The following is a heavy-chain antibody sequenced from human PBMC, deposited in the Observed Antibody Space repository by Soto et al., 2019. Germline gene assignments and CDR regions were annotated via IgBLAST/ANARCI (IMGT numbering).Heavy chain of an antibody. CDR3: ARDPHGSGRNYYYYYYMDV. D-gene: IGHD3-10*01. Sequence: ASVKVSCKASGYTFTSYAMHWVRQAPGQRLEWMGWINAGNGNTKYSQKFQGRVTITRDTSASTAYMELSSLRFEDTAVYYCARDPHGSGRNYYYYYYMDVWGKGTTVTVSS. CDR2: INAGNGNT. V-gene: IGHV1-3*01. CDR1: GYTFTSYA. J-gene: IGHJ6*03.